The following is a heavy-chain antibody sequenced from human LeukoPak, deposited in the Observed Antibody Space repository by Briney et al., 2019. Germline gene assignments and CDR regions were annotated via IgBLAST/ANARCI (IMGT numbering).Heavy chain of an antibody. D-gene: IGHD6-13*01. CDR1: GFTFSDYY. Sequence: GGSLRLSCAASGFTFSDYYMSWIRQAPGKGLEWVSYISSSGSTIYYADSVKGRFTISRDNAKNSLYLQMNSLRAEDTAVYYCAGSSSWCYFDYWGQGTLVTVSS. CDR3: AGSSSWCYFDY. V-gene: IGHV3-11*01. CDR2: ISSSGSTI. J-gene: IGHJ4*02.